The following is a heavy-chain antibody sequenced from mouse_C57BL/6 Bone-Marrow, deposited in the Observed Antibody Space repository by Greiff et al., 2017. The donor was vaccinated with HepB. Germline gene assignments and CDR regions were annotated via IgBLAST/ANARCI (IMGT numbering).Heavy chain of an antibody. CDR1: GFNIKNTY. V-gene: IGHV14-3*01. J-gene: IGHJ2*01. CDR3: ETVITTVVAEFDY. D-gene: IGHD1-1*01. CDR2: IDPANGNT. Sequence: EVQLQQSVAELVRPGASVKLSCTASGFNIKNTYMHWVKQRPEQGLEWIGRIDPANGNTKYAPKFQGKATITADTSSNTAYLQLSSLTSEDTAIYYCETVITTVVAEFDYWGQGTTLTVSS.